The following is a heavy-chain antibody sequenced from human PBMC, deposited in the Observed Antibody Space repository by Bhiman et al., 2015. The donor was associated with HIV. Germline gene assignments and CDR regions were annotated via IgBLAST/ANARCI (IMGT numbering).Heavy chain of an antibody. CDR1: GFSFATHA. Sequence: QAQLVESGGGVVQPGRSLRLSCAASGFSFATHAMHWVRRSPGKGLEWVATISYGGKNEYYADSVKGRFSVFRDESKTTLYLQMKSLRGEDTAVYYCARGGPTYYFFWSTYSAGLLDYWSQGTLVTVSS. CDR2: ISYGGKNE. V-gene: IGHV3-30*14. J-gene: IGHJ4*02. CDR3: ARGGPTYYFFWSTYSAGLLDY. D-gene: IGHD3-3*01.